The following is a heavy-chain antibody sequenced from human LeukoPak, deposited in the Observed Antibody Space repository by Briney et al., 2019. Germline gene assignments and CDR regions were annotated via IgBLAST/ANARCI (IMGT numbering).Heavy chain of an antibody. D-gene: IGHD3-10*01. CDR1: GAPVNYYY. Sequence: SETLSLTCTVSGAPVNYYYLSWIRHSAEKGLDWIGRIYTRGNTNYNPSLKSRVTISVDTSRNQFSLMLSSVTAADTAVYYCAKESRLGGASGSHHFDYWGQGVLVTVSS. V-gene: IGHV4-4*07. J-gene: IGHJ4*02. CDR3: AKESRLGGASGSHHFDY. CDR2: IYTRGNT.